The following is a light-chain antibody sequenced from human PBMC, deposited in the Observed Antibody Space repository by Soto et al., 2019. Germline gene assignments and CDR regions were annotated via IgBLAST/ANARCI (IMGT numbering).Light chain of an antibody. V-gene: IGLV1-40*01. CDR1: ASNIGAGYD. CDR2: GDS. J-gene: IGLJ1*01. Sequence: QPVLTQPPSVSGAPGQRVTISCTGSASNIGAGYDVHWYQHRPGTAPKLLVFGDSHRPSGVPDRFSGSKSGTSASLAITGLQAEDEGDYYCQSYDSTLDARYVFGTGTKLTVL. CDR3: QSYDSTLDARYV.